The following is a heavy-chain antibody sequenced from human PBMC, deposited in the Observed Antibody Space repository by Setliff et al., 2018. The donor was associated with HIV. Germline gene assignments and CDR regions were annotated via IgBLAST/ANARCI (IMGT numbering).Heavy chain of an antibody. CDR3: AKVDNGHCTSASCRDFDY. CDR2: IDPSGSRI. CDR1: GLTFNNYA. J-gene: IGHJ4*02. Sequence: HPGGSLRLSCAASGLTFNNYAMSWVRRVPGKGLEWVSAIDPSGSRIFYSDSVKGRFTISRDNSKNTLYLQMNSLTAEDTAVYYCAKVDNGHCTSASCRDFDYWGQGTLVTVPQ. V-gene: IGHV3-23*01. D-gene: IGHD2-2*03.